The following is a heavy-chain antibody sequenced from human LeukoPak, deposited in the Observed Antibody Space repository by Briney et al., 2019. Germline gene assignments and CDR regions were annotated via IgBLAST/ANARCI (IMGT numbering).Heavy chain of an antibody. D-gene: IGHD3-10*01. CDR3: ARAGRVRGPNNWFDP. Sequence: ASVKVSCKASGYTFTGYYMHWVRQAPGQGLEWMGWINPNSGGTYYAQKFQGRVTMTSDTSISTAYMELSRLRSDNTAVYYCARAGRVRGPNNWFDPWGQGTLVTVSS. J-gene: IGHJ5*02. CDR1: GYTFTGYY. CDR2: INPNSGGT. V-gene: IGHV1-2*02.